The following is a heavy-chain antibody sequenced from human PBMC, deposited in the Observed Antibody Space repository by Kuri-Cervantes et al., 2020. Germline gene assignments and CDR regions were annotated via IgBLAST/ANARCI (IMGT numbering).Heavy chain of an antibody. CDR1: GFTFSSYA. CDR2: ISYDGSNK. Sequence: GESLKISCAASGFTFSSYAMHWVRQAPGKGLEWVAVISYDGSNKYYADSVKGRFTISRDNPKNTLYLQMNSLRAEDTAVYYCARGWFGELGGYYFDYWGQGTLVTVSS. D-gene: IGHD3-10*01. V-gene: IGHV3-30-3*01. CDR3: ARGWFGELGGYYFDY. J-gene: IGHJ4*02.